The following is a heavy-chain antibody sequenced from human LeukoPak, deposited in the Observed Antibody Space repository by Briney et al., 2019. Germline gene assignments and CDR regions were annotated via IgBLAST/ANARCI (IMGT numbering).Heavy chain of an antibody. CDR2: ISGSGGST. Sequence: PGGSLRLSCAASGFTFSSYAMSWVRQAPGKGLEWVSAISGSGGSTYYADSVKGRFTISRDNSKNTLYLQMNSLRAEDTAVYYCAKASGDYDSSGYFYYFDYWGQGTLVTVSS. V-gene: IGHV3-23*01. CDR1: GFTFSSYA. J-gene: IGHJ4*02. D-gene: IGHD3-22*01. CDR3: AKASGDYDSSGYFYYFDY.